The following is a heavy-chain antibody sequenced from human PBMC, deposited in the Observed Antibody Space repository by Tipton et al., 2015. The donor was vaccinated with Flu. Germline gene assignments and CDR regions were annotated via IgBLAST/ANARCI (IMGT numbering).Heavy chain of an antibody. D-gene: IGHD3-10*01. J-gene: IGHJ6*02. Sequence: SLRLSCAASGFTFSSYAMSWVRQAPGKGLEWVSAISESGGSTYYADSVKGRFTISRDNSKNTLFLQMISLRADDTAVYYCAKWYPRHRHYCAPGSYDYYYYGMEVWGQGTTVTVSS. CDR2: ISESGGST. V-gene: IGHV3-23*01. CDR1: GFTFSSYA. CDR3: AKWYPRHRHYCAPGSYDYYYYGMEV.